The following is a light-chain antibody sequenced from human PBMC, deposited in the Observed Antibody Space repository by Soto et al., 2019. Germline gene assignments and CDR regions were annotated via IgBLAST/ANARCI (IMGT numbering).Light chain of an antibody. Sequence: DIQMTQSPSTLSASEGDRVTITCRASQNIGSWLAWYQQKPGKAPKLLIYDASTLESGAPSRFSGFGSGTEFTLTISGLQPDEFATYYCQQYDTYSWTFGQGTKVEIK. CDR2: DAS. CDR3: QQYDTYSWT. J-gene: IGKJ1*01. CDR1: QNIGSW. V-gene: IGKV1-5*01.